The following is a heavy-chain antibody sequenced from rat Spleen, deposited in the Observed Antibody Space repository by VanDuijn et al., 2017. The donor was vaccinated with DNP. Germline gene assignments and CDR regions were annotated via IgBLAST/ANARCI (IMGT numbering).Heavy chain of an antibody. Sequence: EVQLVESGGGLVQPGRSLQLSCAASAFTFSDYNMAWVRQAPEKGLEWVATISYDGTRTDYRDSVKGRFTVSRDNTKSTLYLQMDSLRSEDTANYYCARHGEVPSRYAMDAWGQGTAVTVSS. V-gene: IGHV5-7*01. D-gene: IGHD1-5*01. J-gene: IGHJ4*01. CDR2: ISYDGTRT. CDR1: AFTFSDYN. CDR3: ARHGEVPSRYAMDA.